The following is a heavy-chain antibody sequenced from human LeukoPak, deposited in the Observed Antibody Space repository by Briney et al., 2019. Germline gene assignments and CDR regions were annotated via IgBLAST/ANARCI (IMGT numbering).Heavy chain of an antibody. CDR2: ISAYNGNA. CDR1: GYTFTSYG. Sequence: GASVKVSCKASGYTFTSYGISWVRQAPGQGLEWMGWISAYNGNANYAQKLQGRVTMTRDTSTSTVYMELSSLRSEDTAVYYCARDISSPEDYWGQGTLVTVSS. J-gene: IGHJ4*02. CDR3: ARDISSPEDY. D-gene: IGHD3-3*02. V-gene: IGHV1-18*01.